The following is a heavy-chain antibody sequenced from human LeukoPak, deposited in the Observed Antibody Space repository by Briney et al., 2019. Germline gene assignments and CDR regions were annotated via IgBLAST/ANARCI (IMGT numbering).Heavy chain of an antibody. CDR2: IYYSGST. CDR1: GGSISSSSYY. V-gene: IGHV4-39*01. D-gene: IGHD6-19*01. CDR3: ARSESTSVAGTGWFDP. J-gene: IGHJ5*02. Sequence: SETLSLTCTVSGGSISSSSYYWGWIRQPPGKGLEWIGSIYYSGSTYYNPSLKSRVTISVDTSKNQFSLKLSSVTAADTAVYYSARSESTSVAGTGWFDPWGQGTLVTVSS.